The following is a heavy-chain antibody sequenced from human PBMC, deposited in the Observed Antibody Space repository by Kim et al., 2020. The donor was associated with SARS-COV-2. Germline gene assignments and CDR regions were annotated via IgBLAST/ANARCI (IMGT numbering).Heavy chain of an antibody. J-gene: IGHJ6*02. Sequence: GGSLRLSCAASGFTFSSYAMSWVRQAPGKGLEWVSAISGSGGSTYYADSVKGRFTISRDNSKNTLYLQMNSLRAEDTAVYYCAKDKAGDSSSWYSASPSFYYGMDVWGQGTTVTVSS. V-gene: IGHV3-23*01. D-gene: IGHD6-13*01. CDR2: ISGSGGST. CDR1: GFTFSSYA. CDR3: AKDKAGDSSSWYSASPSFYYGMDV.